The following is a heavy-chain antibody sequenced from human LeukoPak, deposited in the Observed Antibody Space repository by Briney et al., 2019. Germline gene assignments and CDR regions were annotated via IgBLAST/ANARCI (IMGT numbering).Heavy chain of an antibody. CDR3: ARHGYCSGGSCYGDY. J-gene: IGHJ4*02. CDR2: IYYSGST. D-gene: IGHD2-15*01. Sequence: SETLSLTCIVSGGSISPYYWSWIRQPPGSGLEWIAYIYYSGSTSYNPSLKSRVAISVDTSNNEVSLKLSSVTAADTAVYYCARHGYCSGGSCYGDYGGQGPRVTVSS. V-gene: IGHV4-59*08. CDR1: GGSISPYY.